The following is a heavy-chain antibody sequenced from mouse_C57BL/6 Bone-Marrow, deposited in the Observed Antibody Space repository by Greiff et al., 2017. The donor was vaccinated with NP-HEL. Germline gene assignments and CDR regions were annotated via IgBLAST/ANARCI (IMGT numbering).Heavy chain of an antibody. CDR3: ARETTVAPYCYFDV. CDR2: IYPGSGST. J-gene: IGHJ1*03. CDR1: GYTFTSYW. D-gene: IGHD1-1*01. Sequence: QVQLQQPGAELVKPGASVKMSCKASGYTFTSYWITWVKQRPGQGLEWIGDIYPGSGSTNYNEKFKSKATLTVATSSSTAYMQLSSLTSEDSAVYYCARETTVAPYCYFDVWGTGTTVTVSS. V-gene: IGHV1-55*01.